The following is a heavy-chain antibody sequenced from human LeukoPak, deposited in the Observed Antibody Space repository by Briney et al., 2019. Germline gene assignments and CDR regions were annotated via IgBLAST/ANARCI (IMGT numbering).Heavy chain of an antibody. Sequence: PGGSLRLSCAASGFSFSSYGMHWVRQAPGKGLEWVAFIRYDGSNKYYADSVKGRFTISRDNSKNTLYLQVNTLSAEDSAVYYCARHSRSLRLGEAGLTDYWGQGTLVTVSS. V-gene: IGHV3-33*08. J-gene: IGHJ4*02. D-gene: IGHD3-16*01. CDR1: GFSFSSYG. CDR3: ARHSRSLRLGEAGLTDY. CDR2: IRYDGSNK.